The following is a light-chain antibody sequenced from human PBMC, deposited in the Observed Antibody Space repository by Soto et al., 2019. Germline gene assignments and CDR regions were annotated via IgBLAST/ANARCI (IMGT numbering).Light chain of an antibody. CDR3: QQHGSSPWT. V-gene: IGKV3-20*01. J-gene: IGKJ1*01. Sequence: EIVLTQSPGTLSLSPGERATLSCRASQSVSSIYLAWYQQKLGQAPRLLIYNASSRATGIPDRFSGSGSGTDFTLTISRLEPEDFAVYSCQQHGSSPWTFGQGTKVEV. CDR2: NAS. CDR1: QSVSSIY.